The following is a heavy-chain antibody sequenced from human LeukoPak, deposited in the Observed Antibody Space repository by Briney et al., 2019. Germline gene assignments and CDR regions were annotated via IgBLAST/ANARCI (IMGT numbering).Heavy chain of an antibody. V-gene: IGHV1-2*02. Sequence: ASVKVSCKASGNIFTGYYMHWVRQAPGQGLEWMGWINPNSGDTNYAQKFQGRVTMTRDTSISTAYMELSRLRSDDTAVYYCARRSGYYFDFDYWGQGTLVTVSS. CDR2: INPNSGDT. D-gene: IGHD3-22*01. J-gene: IGHJ4*02. CDR1: GNIFTGYY. CDR3: ARRSGYYFDFDY.